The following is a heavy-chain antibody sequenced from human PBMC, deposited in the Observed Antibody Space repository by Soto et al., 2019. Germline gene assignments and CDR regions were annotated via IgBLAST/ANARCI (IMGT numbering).Heavy chain of an antibody. J-gene: IGHJ4*02. Sequence: GGSLRLSCAASGFTFSSCGMHWVRQAPGKGLEWVAVIWYDGSNKYYADSVKGRFTISRDNSKNTLYLQMNSLRAEDTAVYYCARSHYYGSGSYIPRFYWGQGTLVTVSS. CDR3: ARSHYYGSGSYIPRFY. V-gene: IGHV3-33*01. CDR1: GFTFSSCG. D-gene: IGHD3-10*01. CDR2: IWYDGSNK.